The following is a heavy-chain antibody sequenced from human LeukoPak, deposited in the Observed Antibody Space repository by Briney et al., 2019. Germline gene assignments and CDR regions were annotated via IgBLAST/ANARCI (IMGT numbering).Heavy chain of an antibody. CDR1: GGSISSSNW. Sequence: SGTLSLTCAVSGGSISSSNWWSWVRQPPGKGLEWIGEIYHSGSTNYNPSLKSRVTISVDKSKNQFSLKLSSVTAADTAVYYCARASGGGAAAGTVGNLDYWGQGTLVTVSS. V-gene: IGHV4-4*02. CDR2: IYHSGST. CDR3: ARASGGGAAAGTVGNLDY. D-gene: IGHD6-13*01. J-gene: IGHJ4*02.